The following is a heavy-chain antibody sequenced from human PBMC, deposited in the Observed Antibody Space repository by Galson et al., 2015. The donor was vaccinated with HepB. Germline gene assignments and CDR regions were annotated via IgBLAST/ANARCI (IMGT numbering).Heavy chain of an antibody. CDR1: GFTFSSYA. D-gene: IGHD4-17*01. J-gene: IGHJ2*01. Sequence: SLRLSCAASGFTFSSYAMHWVRQAPGKGLEWVAVISYDGSNKYYADSVKGRFTISRDNSKNTLYLQMNSLRAEDTAVYYCARDPISKGLRTYFDLWGRGTLVTVSS. V-gene: IGHV3-30-3*01. CDR2: ISYDGSNK. CDR3: ARDPISKGLRTYFDL.